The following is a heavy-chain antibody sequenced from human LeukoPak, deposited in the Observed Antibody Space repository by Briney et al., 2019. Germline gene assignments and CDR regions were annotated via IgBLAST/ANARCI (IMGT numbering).Heavy chain of an antibody. CDR2: INHSRGT. V-gene: IGHV4-34*01. CDR3: AREDYYFDS. CDR1: GGSITAYY. Sequence: SETLSLTCXXYGGSITAYYWSWIRQPPGKGLEWIGEINHSRGTKYNPSLESRVTILLDASKNEFSLNLNSVTAADTAVYYCAREDYYFDSWGQGTLVTVSS. J-gene: IGHJ4*02.